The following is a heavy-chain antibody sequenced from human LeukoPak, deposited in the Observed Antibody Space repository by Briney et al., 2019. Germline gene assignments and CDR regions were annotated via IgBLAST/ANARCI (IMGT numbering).Heavy chain of an antibody. CDR3: ARDLYGGYIDY. V-gene: IGHV4-59*01. Sequence: PAHPLSLTCTVSGRSISNYCWSWLRQPPGKGLEWIGCMCYSGRTNYNPSLKSRVTISVDTSKNQFSLKLSSVTAADTALYYCARDLYGGYIDYGGQGTLV. CDR1: GRSISNYC. D-gene: IGHD4/OR15-4a*01. CDR2: MCYSGRT. J-gene: IGHJ4*02.